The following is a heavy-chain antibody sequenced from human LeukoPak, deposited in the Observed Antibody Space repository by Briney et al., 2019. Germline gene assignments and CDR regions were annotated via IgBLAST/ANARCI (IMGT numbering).Heavy chain of an antibody. Sequence: GASVKVSCKASGGTFSSYAISWVRQAPGQGLEWMGGIIPIFGTANYAQKFQGRVTITADESTSTAYMELSSLRSEDTAVYYCARGPHTLWFGELSGGYYYMDVWGKGTTVTISS. CDR3: ARGPHTLWFGELSGGYYYMDV. J-gene: IGHJ6*03. CDR2: IIPIFGTA. V-gene: IGHV1-69*13. D-gene: IGHD3-10*01. CDR1: GGTFSSYA.